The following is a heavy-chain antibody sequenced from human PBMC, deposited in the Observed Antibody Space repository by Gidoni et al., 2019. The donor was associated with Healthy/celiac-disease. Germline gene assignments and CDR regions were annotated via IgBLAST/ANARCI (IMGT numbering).Heavy chain of an antibody. V-gene: IGHV3-66*02. D-gene: IGHD2-15*01. J-gene: IGHJ4*02. CDR2: ISSGGST. CDR1: GFTVSSNY. Sequence: EVQLVESGGGLVQPGGSLRLSCAASGFTVSSNYMSWVRQAPGKGLEWVSVISSGGSTYCADSVKGRFTISRDNSKNTLYLQMNSLRAEDTAVYYCARERVDYFDYWGQGTLVTVSS. CDR3: ARERVDYFDY.